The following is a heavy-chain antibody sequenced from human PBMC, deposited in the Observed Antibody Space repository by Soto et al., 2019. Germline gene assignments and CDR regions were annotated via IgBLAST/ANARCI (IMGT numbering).Heavy chain of an antibody. D-gene: IGHD3-16*01. CDR1: GGSISSYY. CDR2: IYYSGRT. V-gene: IGHV4-59*01. J-gene: IGHJ4*02. Sequence: PSETLSLTCTVSGGSISSYYWSWIRQPPGKGLEWIGYIYYSGRTNYNPSLKSRVTISVDTSKNQFSLKLSSVTAADTAVYYCARGGRGEHIQWYYFDYWGQGTLVTSPQ. CDR3: ARGGRGEHIQWYYFDY.